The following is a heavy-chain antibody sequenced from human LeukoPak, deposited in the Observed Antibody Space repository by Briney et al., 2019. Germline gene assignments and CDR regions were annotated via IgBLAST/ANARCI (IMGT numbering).Heavy chain of an antibody. V-gene: IGHV3-23*01. D-gene: IGHD3-22*01. CDR1: GFTFSSYA. CDR3: AKDPAYYYDSSGYLSS. Sequence: GGSLRLSCAASGFTFSSYAMSWVRQAPGKGLEWVSAISGSGGSTYYADSAKGRFTISRDNSKNTLYLQMNSLRAEDTAVYYCAKDPAYYYDSSGYLSSWGQGTLVTVSS. CDR2: ISGSGGST. J-gene: IGHJ4*02.